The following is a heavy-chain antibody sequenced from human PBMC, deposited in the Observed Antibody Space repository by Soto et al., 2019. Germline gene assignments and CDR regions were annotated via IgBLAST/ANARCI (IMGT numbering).Heavy chain of an antibody. D-gene: IGHD3-10*01. CDR3: ASSGLTPTGGWFDP. Sequence: QVQLVQSGAEVKKPGSSVKVSCKASGGTFSSYAISWVRQAPRQGLEWMGGIIPIFGTANYAQKFQGRVTITADESTSTAYMELSSLRSEDTAVYYCASSGLTPTGGWFDPWGQGTLVTVSS. V-gene: IGHV1-69*01. J-gene: IGHJ5*02. CDR1: GGTFSSYA. CDR2: IIPIFGTA.